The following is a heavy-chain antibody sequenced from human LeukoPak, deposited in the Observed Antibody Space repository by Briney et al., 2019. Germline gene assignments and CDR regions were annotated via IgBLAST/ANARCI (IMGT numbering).Heavy chain of an antibody. J-gene: IGHJ6*04. CDR3: ASATLRCSFGSCYEMDV. V-gene: IGHV4-4*07. CDR1: GGSISSYY. Sequence: SETLSLTCTVSGGSISSYYWSWIRQPAGKGLEWIGRIYTSGSTNYNPSLKSRVTISVDTSKNQFSLKLTSVTAADTAVFYCASATLRCSFGSCYEMDVWGKGTTVTVSS. CDR2: IYTSGST. D-gene: IGHD2-15*01.